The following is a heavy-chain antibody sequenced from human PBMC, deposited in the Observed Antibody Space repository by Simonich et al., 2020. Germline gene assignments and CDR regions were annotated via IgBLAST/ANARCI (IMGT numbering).Heavy chain of an antibody. Sequence: QVQLVQSGAEVKKPGASVKVSCKASGYTFTGYYMHWGRQAPGQGLERMGRINPNGGGTNYAHEFQGRFPMTRDPSISTAYMGLSRLRSDDTAVYYCARELKGVPVGWGSQIDIWGQGTMVTVSS. CDR2: INPNGGGT. J-gene: IGHJ3*02. V-gene: IGHV1-2*06. CDR3: ARELKGVPVGWGSQIDI. CDR1: GYTFTGYY. D-gene: IGHD6-19*01.